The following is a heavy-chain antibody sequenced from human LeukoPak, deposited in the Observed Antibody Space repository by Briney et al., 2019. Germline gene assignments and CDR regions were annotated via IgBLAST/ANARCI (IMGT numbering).Heavy chain of an antibody. D-gene: IGHD1-26*01. CDR1: GFTFSRYS. CDR2: ISSSSTYI. J-gene: IGHJ4*02. CDR3: APNPGSIVVATYCYY. Sequence: PGGSLRLSCAASGFTFSRYSMNWVRQAPGKGLEWVSSISSSSTYIYYADSVKGRFTISRDNAKNSLYLQMNSLRAEDTAVYNCAPNPGSIVVATYCYYWGQGTLVTVSS. V-gene: IGHV3-21*01.